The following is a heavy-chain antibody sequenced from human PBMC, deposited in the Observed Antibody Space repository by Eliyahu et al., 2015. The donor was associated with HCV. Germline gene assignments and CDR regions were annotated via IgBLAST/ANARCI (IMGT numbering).Heavy chain of an antibody. Sequence: QVQLVQSGAEVKKPGASVKVSCKASGYTFTGYYMPWVRQAPGQGLEWMGWINPNSGGTNYAQKFQGRVTMTRDTSISTAYMELSRLRSDDTAVYYCARDLEIVGLGIQLWKVLGGMDVWGQGTTVTVSS. D-gene: IGHD5-18*01. CDR3: ARDLEIVGLGIQLWKVLGGMDV. CDR1: GYTFTGYY. V-gene: IGHV1-2*02. CDR2: INPNSGGT. J-gene: IGHJ6*02.